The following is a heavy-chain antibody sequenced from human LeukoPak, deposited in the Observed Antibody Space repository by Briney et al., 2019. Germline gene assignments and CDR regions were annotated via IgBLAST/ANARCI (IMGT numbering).Heavy chain of an antibody. CDR3: ARGSADDYYDSSGYYY. Sequence: GASVKVSCKASGYTFTTYYMHWVRQAPGHGLEWVGIINPSGGSTSYAQKSQGRVTMTRDTSTSTVYMELSSLRSDDTAVYYCARGSADDYYDSSGYYYWGQGTLVTVSS. J-gene: IGHJ4*02. CDR1: GYTFTTYY. CDR2: INPSGGST. V-gene: IGHV1-46*01. D-gene: IGHD3-22*01.